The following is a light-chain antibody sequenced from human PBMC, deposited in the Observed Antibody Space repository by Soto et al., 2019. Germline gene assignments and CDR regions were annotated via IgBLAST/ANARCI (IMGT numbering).Light chain of an antibody. J-gene: IGKJ4*01. CDR2: GAS. CDR1: QSISSY. CDR3: QQTYSTPNT. V-gene: IGKV1-39*01. Sequence: DIQMTQSPSSLSASVGDRVTITCRASQSISSYLNWYQQKPGKAPKLLIYGASSLQSGVPLRFSGSGSGTDYTLTISSLQPEDFTTYYCQQTYSTPNTFGGGTKVEIK.